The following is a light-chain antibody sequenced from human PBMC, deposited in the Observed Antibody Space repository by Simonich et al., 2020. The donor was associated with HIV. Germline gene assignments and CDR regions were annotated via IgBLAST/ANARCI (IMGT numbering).Light chain of an antibody. CDR2: EGS. CDR1: SSDVGRYNL. V-gene: IGLV2-23*03. CDR3: CSYAGSSTFHVV. Sequence: QSALTQPASVSGSPGQSITISCTGTSSDVGRYNLVSWYQQHPGQAPKLMIYEGSKRPSGVSNRFSGSKSGNTASLTISGLQAEDEADYYCCSYAGSSTFHVVFGGGTKLTVL. J-gene: IGLJ2*01.